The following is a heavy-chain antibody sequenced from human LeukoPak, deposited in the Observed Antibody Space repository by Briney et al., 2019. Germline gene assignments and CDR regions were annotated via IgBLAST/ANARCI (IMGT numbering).Heavy chain of an antibody. Sequence: GGSLRLSCAASGFTSSSYAMSWVRQAPGKGLELVSAISGSGGSTYYADSVKGRFTISRDNSKNTLYLQMNSLRAEDTAVYYCAKGYYGSGSYYRVSNYYYYMDVWGKGTTVTVSS. J-gene: IGHJ6*03. CDR3: AKGYYGSGSYYRVSNYYYYMDV. CDR1: GFTSSSYA. V-gene: IGHV3-23*01. D-gene: IGHD3-10*01. CDR2: ISGSGGST.